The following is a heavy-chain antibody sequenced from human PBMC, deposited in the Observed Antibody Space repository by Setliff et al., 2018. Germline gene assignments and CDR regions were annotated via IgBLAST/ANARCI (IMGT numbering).Heavy chain of an antibody. CDR1: GGTFA. D-gene: IGHD1-7*01. Sequence: SVKVSCKSSGGTFAITWVRQAPGQGLERMGGTIPTLPLPNYAVKFQGRITITADKSTSTAYMELSSLRSDDTAVYYCARNAITGTTRKYYYYMDVWGQGTTVTVSS. V-gene: IGHV1-69*10. CDR2: TIPTLPLP. J-gene: IGHJ6*03. CDR3: ARNAITGTTRKYYYYMDV.